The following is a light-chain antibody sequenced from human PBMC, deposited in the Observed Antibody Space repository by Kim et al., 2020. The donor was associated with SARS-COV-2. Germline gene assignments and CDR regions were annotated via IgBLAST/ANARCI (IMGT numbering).Light chain of an antibody. CDR1: KLGDKY. V-gene: IGLV3-1*01. CDR3: QAWDSSTVI. J-gene: IGLJ2*01. CDR2: QDR. Sequence: SYELTQPPSVSVSPGQTASITCPGDKLGDKYASWYQQKPGQSPAVVIYQDRNRPTGIPERFSGPNPGNTATLTISGTQAMDEAYYYCQAWDSSTVIFGGG.